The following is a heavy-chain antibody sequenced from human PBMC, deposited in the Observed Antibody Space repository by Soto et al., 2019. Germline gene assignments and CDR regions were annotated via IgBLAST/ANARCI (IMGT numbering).Heavy chain of an antibody. Sequence: QVQLQESGPGLVKPSETLSLTCTVSGGSIRSYYWSWIRQPPGKGLEWIGYIYYSGITNYNPSLKSRVTISVDTHKNQLSLKLSSVTAADTAVYYCARYKSNYYYGMDVWGQGTTVTVSS. CDR2: IYYSGIT. CDR1: GGSIRSYY. CDR3: ARYKSNYYYGMDV. V-gene: IGHV4-59*01. J-gene: IGHJ6*02. D-gene: IGHD1-20*01.